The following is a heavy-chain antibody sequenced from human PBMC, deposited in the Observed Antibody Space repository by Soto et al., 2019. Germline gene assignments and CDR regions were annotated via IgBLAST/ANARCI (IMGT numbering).Heavy chain of an antibody. CDR3: ARECFSGSGSFSQGDY. CDR1: GFTFSSYW. CDR2: IKSDGSNI. D-gene: IGHD3-10*01. V-gene: IGHV3-74*01. J-gene: IGHJ4*02. Sequence: EVQLVESGGGLVQPGGSLRLSCAASGFTFSSYWMHWVRQAPGKGLVWVSRIKSDGSNINYADSVKGRFTICRDNAKNTLSLQMYSLRAEDTAIYYCARECFSGSGSFSQGDYWGQGTLVTVSS.